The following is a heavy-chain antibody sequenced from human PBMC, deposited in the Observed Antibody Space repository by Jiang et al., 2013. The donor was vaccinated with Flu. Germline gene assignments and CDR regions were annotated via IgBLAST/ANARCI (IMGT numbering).Heavy chain of an antibody. CDR2: IYYSGST. V-gene: IGHV4-59*01. CDR3: ARSHLRGFLDY. D-gene: IGHD4-23*01. J-gene: IGHJ4*02. Sequence: ASGLVKPSETLSLTCTVSGGSISSYYWSWIRQPPGKGLEWIGYIYYSGSTNYNPSLKSRVTISVDTSKNQFSLKLSSVTAADTAVYYCARSHLRGFLDYWGQGTLVTVS. CDR1: GGSISSYY.